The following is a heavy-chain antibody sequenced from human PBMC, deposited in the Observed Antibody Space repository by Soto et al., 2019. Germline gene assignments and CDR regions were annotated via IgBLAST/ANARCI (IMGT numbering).Heavy chain of an antibody. D-gene: IGHD5-12*01. CDR3: TTDRLSRNRDGYNYWVSTLEDY. CDR2: IKSKTDGGTT. CDR1: GFTFSNAW. Sequence: EVQLVESGGGLVKPGGSLRLSCAASGFTFSNAWMSWVRQAPGKGLEWVGRIKSKTDGGTTDYAAPVKGRFTISRDDSKNTLYLQMNSLKTEDTAVYYCTTDRLSRNRDGYNYWVSTLEDYWGQGTLVTVSS. J-gene: IGHJ4*02. V-gene: IGHV3-15*01.